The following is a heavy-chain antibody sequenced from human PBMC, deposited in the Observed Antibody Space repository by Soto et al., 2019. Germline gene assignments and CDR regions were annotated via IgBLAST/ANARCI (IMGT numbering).Heavy chain of an antibody. V-gene: IGHV3-30*03. Sequence: QVQLVESGGGVVQPGRSLRLSCAASGFTFSSYGMHWVRQAPGKGLEWVAVISYDGSNKYYADSVKGRFTISRDNSKNTLYLQMNSLRAEDTAVYYCARAAEMATIRYGMDVWGQGTTITVSS. D-gene: IGHD5-12*01. J-gene: IGHJ6*02. CDR2: ISYDGSNK. CDR3: ARAAEMATIRYGMDV. CDR1: GFTFSSYG.